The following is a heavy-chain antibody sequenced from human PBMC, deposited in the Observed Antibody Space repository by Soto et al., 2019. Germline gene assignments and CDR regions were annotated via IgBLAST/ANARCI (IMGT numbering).Heavy chain of an antibody. V-gene: IGHV3-30*03. CDR2: ISFGGNDK. Sequence: QVQLVESGGGVVQPGRSLRLSCVASGFVFKTYGMHWVRQAPGKGLEWVAFISFGGNDKSYGESVKGRFTISRDDPRNTLYLQMDSLRVEDTGVYYCAPLVVAAAPFDHWGQGTLVTVSS. J-gene: IGHJ4*02. CDR3: APLVVAAAPFDH. CDR1: GFVFKTYG. D-gene: IGHD2-15*01.